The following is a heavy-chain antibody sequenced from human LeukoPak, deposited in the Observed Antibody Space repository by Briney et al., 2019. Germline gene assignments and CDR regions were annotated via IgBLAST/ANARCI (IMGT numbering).Heavy chain of an antibody. CDR3: TTEGVPGYHWNDGDY. CDR1: GYTLTELS. V-gene: IGHV1-24*01. D-gene: IGHD1-20*01. CDR2: FDPEDDET. J-gene: IGHJ4*02. Sequence: ASVKVSCKVSGYTLTELSIHWVRQAPGKGLEWMGGFDPEDDETKYAQKFQGRVTMTDDTSTDTTYMELNSLGSEDTAVYYCTTEGVPGYHWNDGDYWGQGTLVTISS.